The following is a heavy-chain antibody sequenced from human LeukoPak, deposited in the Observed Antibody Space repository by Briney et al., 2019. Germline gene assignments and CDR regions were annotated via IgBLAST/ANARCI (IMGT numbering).Heavy chain of an antibody. CDR1: GFTFSSYW. Sequence: PGGSLRLSCAASGFTFSSYWMSWVRQAPGKGLEWVANIKQDGSEKYYVDSVKGRFTISRDNAKNSLYLQMNSLRAEDTAVYYCARDYSSSWPYYYYYMDVWGKGTTVTVSS. D-gene: IGHD6-13*01. V-gene: IGHV3-7*01. CDR3: ARDYSSSWPYYYYYMDV. J-gene: IGHJ6*03. CDR2: IKQDGSEK.